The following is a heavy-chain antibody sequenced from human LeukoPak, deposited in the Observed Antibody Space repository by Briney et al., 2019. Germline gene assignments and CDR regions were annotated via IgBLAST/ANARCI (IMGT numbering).Heavy chain of an antibody. D-gene: IGHD6-13*01. J-gene: IGHJ4*02. V-gene: IGHV1-8*01. CDR2: MNPNSGNT. CDR1: VYTFTSYD. Sequence: ASVTVSCKASVYTFTSYDINWVRQAPGQGLEWMGWMNPNSGNTGYAQKFQGRVTMTRNTSISTAYMELSSLRSEDTAVYYCARGLSSSRRFDYWGQGTLVTVSS. CDR3: ARGLSSSRRFDY.